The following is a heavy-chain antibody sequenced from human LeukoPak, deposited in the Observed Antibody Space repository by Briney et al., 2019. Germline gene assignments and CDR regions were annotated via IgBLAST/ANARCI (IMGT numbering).Heavy chain of an antibody. CDR1: EFTFNRYW. J-gene: IGHJ4*02. CDR2: IKKDGSEK. V-gene: IGHV3-7*03. D-gene: IGHD6-13*01. CDR3: ARGLAAPDY. Sequence: QPGGSLRLSCAASEFTFNRYWMSWVRQAPGKGLEWVANIKKDGSEKYYVDSVKGRFTISRDNAKNSVHLQMNSLRAEDTAVYYCARGLAAPDYWGQGTLVTLSS.